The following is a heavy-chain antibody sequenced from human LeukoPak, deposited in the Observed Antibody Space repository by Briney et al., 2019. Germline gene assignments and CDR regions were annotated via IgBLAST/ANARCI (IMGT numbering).Heavy chain of an antibody. Sequence: PGGSLRLSCAASGFTFSSYWMSWVRQAPGKGLEWVANIKQDGSEKYYVDSVKGRFTISRDNAKNSLYLQMNSLRAVDTAVYYCARVGYSSSWFPVYYYYYGMDVWGQGTTVTVSS. J-gene: IGHJ6*02. CDR3: ARVGYSSSWFPVYYYYYGMDV. V-gene: IGHV3-7*01. CDR2: IKQDGSEK. D-gene: IGHD6-13*01. CDR1: GFTFSSYW.